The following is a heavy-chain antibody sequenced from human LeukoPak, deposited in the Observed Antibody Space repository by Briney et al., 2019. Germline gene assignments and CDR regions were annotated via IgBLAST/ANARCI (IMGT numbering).Heavy chain of an antibody. J-gene: IGHJ3*01. CDR1: GFTFYTYA. CDR2: IRGRGDGT. Sequence: PGGSLRLSCTASGFTFYTYAMTWVRQTPGKGLQWVSSIRGRGDGTSYVDSVKGRFTVSRDNSKNTLYLQMNSLRVEDTAIYYCGRDPNGDYVGAFEFWGQGALVTVSS. CDR3: GRDPNGDYVGAFEF. V-gene: IGHV3-23*01. D-gene: IGHD4-17*01.